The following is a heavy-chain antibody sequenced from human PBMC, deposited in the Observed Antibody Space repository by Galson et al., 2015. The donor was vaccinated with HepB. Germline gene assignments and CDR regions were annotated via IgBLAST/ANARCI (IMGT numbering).Heavy chain of an antibody. V-gene: IGHV3-48*01. J-gene: IGHJ4*02. Sequence: SLRLSCAASGFTFSSYSMNWVRQAPGKGLEWVSYISSSSSTIYYADSVKGRFTISRDNAKNSLYLQMNSLRAEDTAVYYCAREDGPQQLVPFDYWGQGTLVTVSS. D-gene: IGHD6-13*01. CDR3: AREDGPQQLVPFDY. CDR1: GFTFSSYS. CDR2: ISSSSSTI.